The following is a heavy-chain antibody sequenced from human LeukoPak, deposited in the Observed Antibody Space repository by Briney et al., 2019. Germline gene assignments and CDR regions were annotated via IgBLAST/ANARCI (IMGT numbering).Heavy chain of an antibody. J-gene: IGHJ3*01. CDR3: AREDDDWGPNTLDV. D-gene: IGHD7-27*01. V-gene: IGHV3-48*02. CDR1: GFTFSSHS. Sequence: GGSLRLSCAASGFTFSSHSMNWVRQAPGKGLEWLSYIGSGSGNIYYRDSVKGRFTISRDNARDSLYLQMDSLRDEDTAVYYCAREDDDWGPNTLDVWGQGTVVTVSS. CDR2: IGSGSGNI.